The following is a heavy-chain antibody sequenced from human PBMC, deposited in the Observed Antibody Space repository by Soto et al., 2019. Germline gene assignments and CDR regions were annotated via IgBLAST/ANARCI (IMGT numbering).Heavy chain of an antibody. CDR1: GYTFTSYA. J-gene: IGHJ6*02. CDR2: INAGNGNT. Sequence: QVQLVQSGAEVKKPGASVKVSCKASGYTFTSYAMHWVRQAPGQRLEWMGWINAGNGNTKYSQKFQGRVTITRDTSASTGYKELSSLRSEDTAVYYCARSVGYYYGMDVWGQGTTVTVSS. CDR3: ARSVGYYYGMDV. V-gene: IGHV1-3*01.